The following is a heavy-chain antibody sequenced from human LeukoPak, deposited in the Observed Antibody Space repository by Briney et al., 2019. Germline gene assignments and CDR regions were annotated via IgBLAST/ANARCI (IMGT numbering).Heavy chain of an antibody. D-gene: IGHD6-19*01. J-gene: IGHJ5*02. CDR1: AGSITNYY. V-gene: IGHV4-59*01. Sequence: PSESQSLTCTLSAGSITNYYCGSVRQPPGKGLEWIGFIYYSGSTNYNPSLKSRVTISVDTSNNQFSLKLSSVTAADTAVYYCAGSAYSSGWYGGVNWFDPWGQGTLVTVSS. CDR3: AGSAYSSGWYGGVNWFDP. CDR2: IYYSGST.